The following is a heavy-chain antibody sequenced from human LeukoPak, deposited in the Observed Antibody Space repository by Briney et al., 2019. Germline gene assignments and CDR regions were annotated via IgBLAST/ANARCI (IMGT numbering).Heavy chain of an antibody. D-gene: IGHD1-26*01. CDR3: ARASGMDGAFDI. Sequence: GGSLRLSCAASGFTFSDYYMSWIRQAPGKGLEWVSYISSSSSYTNYADSVKGRFTISRDNAKNSLYLQMNSLRAEDTAVYYCARASGMDGAFDIWGQGTMVTVSS. J-gene: IGHJ3*02. CDR2: ISSSSSYT. V-gene: IGHV3-11*05. CDR1: GFTFSDYY.